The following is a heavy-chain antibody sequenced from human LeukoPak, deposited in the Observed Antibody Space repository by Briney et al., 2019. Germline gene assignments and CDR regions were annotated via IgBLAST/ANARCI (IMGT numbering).Heavy chain of an antibody. CDR3: ARAGRWEGRPHAFDI. Sequence: KPSETLSLTCTVSAGSISSYYWNWIRQPPGKGLERIGYIYYSGITNYNPSLKSRVTISVGTSKSQFSLTLTSVTAADTALYYCARAGRWEGRPHAFDIWGQGTMVTVSS. J-gene: IGHJ3*02. D-gene: IGHD1-26*01. CDR2: IYYSGIT. CDR1: AGSISSYY. V-gene: IGHV4-59*01.